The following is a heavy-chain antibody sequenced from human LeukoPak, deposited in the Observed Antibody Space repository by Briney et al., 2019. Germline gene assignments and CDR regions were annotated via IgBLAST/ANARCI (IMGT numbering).Heavy chain of an antibody. D-gene: IGHD2-8*01. CDR3: ARKAYALDV. CDR1: GFIFSSYW. V-gene: IGHV3-7*03. Sequence: GGSLRLSCAPSGFIFSSYWMSWVRQAPGKGPEWVANIKQDGSERYYVDSVKGRFTISRDNAKNSLYLQMNSLRAEDTAVYYCARKAYALDVWGKGTTVTVSS. CDR2: IKQDGSER. J-gene: IGHJ6*04.